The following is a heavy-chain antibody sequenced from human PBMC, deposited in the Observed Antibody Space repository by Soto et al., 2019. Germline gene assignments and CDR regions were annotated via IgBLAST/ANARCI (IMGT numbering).Heavy chain of an antibody. Sequence: GGSLRLSCAASGFTFSNYAMNWVRQAPGKGLVWVSTISEVHGSTFYADSVKGRFTISRDSSKNTLYLQMNSLRAEDTAVYYYAKKGGVPSVVGNYFDYWGQGTLVTVSS. CDR2: ISEVHGST. CDR1: GFTFSNYA. D-gene: IGHD1-26*01. CDR3: AKKGGVPSVVGNYFDY. V-gene: IGHV3-23*01. J-gene: IGHJ4*02.